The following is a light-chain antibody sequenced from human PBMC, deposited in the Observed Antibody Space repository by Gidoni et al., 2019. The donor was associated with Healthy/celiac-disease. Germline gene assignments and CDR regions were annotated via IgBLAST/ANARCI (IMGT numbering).Light chain of an antibody. CDR3: QQYGSSPFT. CDR1: QSVSSSY. V-gene: IGKV3-20*01. Sequence: EIVLTQSPGTLSLSPGERATLSCRASQSVSSSYLAWYQQKPGQDPRLLIYGASSRATGIPDRFSGSGSGTDFTLTISRLEPEDFAVYYCQQYGSSPFTFXGXTKVEIK. J-gene: IGKJ4*01. CDR2: GAS.